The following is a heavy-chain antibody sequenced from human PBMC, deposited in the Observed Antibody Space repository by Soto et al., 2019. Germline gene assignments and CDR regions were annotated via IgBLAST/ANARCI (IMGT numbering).Heavy chain of an antibody. J-gene: IGHJ6*02. CDR1: GGTFKNFN. D-gene: IGHD7-27*01. CDR2: IIPMFGTA. Sequence: QVQLVQSGAEVKKPGSSVKVSCKASGGTFKNFNFNWVRQAPGQGLEWMGGIIPMFGTADYAQRFQGRVTITADDSTSTAYMELSSLRPEDTAVYYCARDETGDSYYYYYGMDVWGQGTTVTVSS. CDR3: ARDETGDSYYYYYGMDV. V-gene: IGHV1-69*01.